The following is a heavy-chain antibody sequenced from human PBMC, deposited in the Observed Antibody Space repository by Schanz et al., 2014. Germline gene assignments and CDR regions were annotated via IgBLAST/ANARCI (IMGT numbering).Heavy chain of an antibody. D-gene: IGHD4-17*01. CDR3: ARKMKLGVYGGKGHDSLDI. CDR1: GFNFSDYA. Sequence: EVHLLESGGGLVPPGGSLRLSCAASGFNFSDYAMCWVRQAPGKGLEWVSYVSRSTPDIYYADSVKGRFTMSRDNAKNSVFLQMNSLRAEDTAVYYCARKMKLGVYGGKGHDSLDIWGQGTMVTVSS. J-gene: IGHJ3*02. V-gene: IGHV3-48*01. CDR2: VSRSTPDI.